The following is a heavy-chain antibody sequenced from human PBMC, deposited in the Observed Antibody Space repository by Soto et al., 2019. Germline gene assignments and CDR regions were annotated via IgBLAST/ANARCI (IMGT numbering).Heavy chain of an antibody. Sequence: PSETLSLTCTVSGGSISSYYWSWIRQPPGKGLEWIGYIYYSGSTYYNPSLKSRVTISVDTSKNQFSLKLSSVTAADTAVYYCARVLGYCSGGSCRNYHYGMDVWGQGTTVTFSS. CDR2: IYYSGST. V-gene: IGHV4-59*08. J-gene: IGHJ6*02. D-gene: IGHD2-15*01. CDR3: ARVLGYCSGGSCRNYHYGMDV. CDR1: GGSISSYY.